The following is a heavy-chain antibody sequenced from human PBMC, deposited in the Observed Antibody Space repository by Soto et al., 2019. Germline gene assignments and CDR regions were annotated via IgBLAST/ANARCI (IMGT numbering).Heavy chain of an antibody. V-gene: IGHV3-23*01. CDR2: ISGSGDST. D-gene: IGHD3-22*01. CDR3: AKPYYYDTSSSRVPS. Sequence: EVQLLESGGGLVQPGGSLRLSCAASGFTFSNYAMSWVRQAPGKGLEWVSAISGSGDSTYYADSVKGRFTISRDNSQNTLYLQMNSLRVEDTAVYYCAKPYYYDTSSSRVPSWGQGTLVTVSS. J-gene: IGHJ5*02. CDR1: GFTFSNYA.